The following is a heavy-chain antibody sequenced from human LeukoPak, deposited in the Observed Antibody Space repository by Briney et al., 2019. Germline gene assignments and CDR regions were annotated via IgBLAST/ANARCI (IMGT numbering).Heavy chain of an antibody. CDR2: ITYDGYYK. D-gene: IGHD3-10*01. V-gene: IGHV3-30*03. Sequence: GTSLRLSCAASGFTFTNYGMHWVRQAPGKGLEMVALITYDGYYKYYSDSVKGRFTISSDTSKNTLYLQMNSLRAEDTAVYYCARDLSPVVRASPMGYWGQGTPVTVSS. CDR1: GFTFTNYG. CDR3: ARDLSPVVRASPMGY. J-gene: IGHJ4*02.